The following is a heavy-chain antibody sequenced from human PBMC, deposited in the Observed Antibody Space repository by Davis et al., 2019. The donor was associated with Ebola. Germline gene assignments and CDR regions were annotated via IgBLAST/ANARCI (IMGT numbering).Heavy chain of an antibody. Sequence: APVKVSCKASGYTFTSYAIHWVRQAPGQRLEWMGWINAGNGNTKYSQKFQGRVTITRDTSASTAYMELSSLRSEDTAVYYCARYARKIAVAGTGAFDYWGQGTLVTVSS. V-gene: IGHV1-3*01. D-gene: IGHD6-19*01. CDR3: ARYARKIAVAGTGAFDY. CDR2: INAGNGNT. CDR1: GYTFTSYA. J-gene: IGHJ4*02.